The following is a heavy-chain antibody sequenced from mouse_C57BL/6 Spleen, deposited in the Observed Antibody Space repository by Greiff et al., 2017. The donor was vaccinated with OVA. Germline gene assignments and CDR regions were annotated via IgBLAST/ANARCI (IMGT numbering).Heavy chain of an antibody. Sequence: EVMLVESGPELVKPGASVKIPCKASGYTFTDYNMDWVKQSHGKSLEWIGDINPNNGGTIYNQKFKGKATLTVDKSSSTAYMELRSLTSEDTAVYYCARRFGLFDYWGQGTTLTVSS. J-gene: IGHJ2*01. V-gene: IGHV1-18*01. CDR1: GYTFTDYN. CDR2: INPNNGGT. CDR3: ARRFGLFDY.